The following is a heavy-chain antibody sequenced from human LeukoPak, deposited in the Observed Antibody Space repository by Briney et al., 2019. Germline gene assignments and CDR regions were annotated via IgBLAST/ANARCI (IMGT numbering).Heavy chain of an antibody. J-gene: IGHJ5*02. V-gene: IGHV1-2*02. CDR1: GYTFTGYY. CDR2: IYPKTGGT. D-gene: IGHD1-26*01. Sequence: ASVKVSCKASGYTFTGYYLHWVRQAPGKGLEWMGWIYPKTGGTSYAQKFQGRVTMTRDTSISTAYMELIGLRSDDTAVYYCAGPWDQVGFDPWGQGTLVSVSS. CDR3: AGPWDQVGFDP.